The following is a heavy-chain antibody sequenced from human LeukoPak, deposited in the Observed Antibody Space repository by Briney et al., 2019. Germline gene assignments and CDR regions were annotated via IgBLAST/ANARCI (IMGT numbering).Heavy chain of an antibody. D-gene: IGHD2-2*01. CDR3: ASSLGEHCSSTSCYGGYVDY. CDR2: IIPILGIA. CDR1: VGTFSSYT. J-gene: IGHJ4*02. Sequence: SVKVSCKASVGTFSSYTISWVRQAPGQGLEWMGRIIPILGIANYAQKFQGRVTITADKSTSTAYMELSSLRSEDTAVYYCASSLGEHCSSTSCYGGYVDYWGQGTLVTVSS. V-gene: IGHV1-69*02.